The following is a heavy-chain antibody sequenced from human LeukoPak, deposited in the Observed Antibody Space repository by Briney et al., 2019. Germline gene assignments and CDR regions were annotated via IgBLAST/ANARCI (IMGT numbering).Heavy chain of an antibody. D-gene: IGHD4-17*01. CDR3: AEVRVPTTVTSRYYFDY. CDR1: GFTFSSYA. J-gene: IGHJ4*02. Sequence: PGGSLRLSCAASGFTFSSYAMSWVRQAPGKGLEWVSAISGSGGSTYYADSVKGRFTISGDNSKNTLYLQMNSLRAEDTAVYYCAEVRVPTTVTSRYYFDYWGQGTLVTVSS. V-gene: IGHV3-23*01. CDR2: ISGSGGST.